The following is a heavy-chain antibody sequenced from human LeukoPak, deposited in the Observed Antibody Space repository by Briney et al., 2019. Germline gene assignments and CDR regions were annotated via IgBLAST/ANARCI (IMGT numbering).Heavy chain of an antibody. CDR2: IKQDGSEK. V-gene: IGHV3-7*01. CDR1: GFAFSNYW. Sequence: GGSLRVSCAASGFAFSNYWMTWVRQAPGKGLEWVANIKQDGSEKYYVDSVKGRFTISRDNSKNTLYLQMNSLRAEDTAMYYCAGRATTERGHSYGLDFWGQGTLVTVSS. D-gene: IGHD5-18*01. J-gene: IGHJ4*02. CDR3: AGRATTERGHSYGLDF.